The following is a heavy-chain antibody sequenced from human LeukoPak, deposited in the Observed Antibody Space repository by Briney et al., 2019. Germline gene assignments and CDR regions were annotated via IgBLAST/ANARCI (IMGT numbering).Heavy chain of an antibody. J-gene: IGHJ6*04. CDR2: IWHDGSKK. CDR3: ARETLRRFYYYGLDV. CDR1: GFTFSSYG. Sequence: GRSLRLSCAASGFTFSSYGMHWVRQAPGKGLEWVAVIWHDGSKKFYADSVRGRITISRDDSTSTLFLQVNSLRAEDTAVYYCARETLRRFYYYGLDVWGRGTTVTVSS. D-gene: IGHD4-17*01. V-gene: IGHV3-33*02.